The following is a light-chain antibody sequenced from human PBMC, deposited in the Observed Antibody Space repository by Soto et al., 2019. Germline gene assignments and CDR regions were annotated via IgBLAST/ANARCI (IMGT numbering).Light chain of an antibody. CDR1: SGHSSYA. Sequence: QSVLTQSPSASASLGASVKLTCTLSSGHSSYAIACHQQQPEKGPRYLMKLNSDGSHSKGDGIPDGFSGSSSGAERYLTIPTLQSEDEAHYYCQTWVSGIAVFGGGPKVTVL. J-gene: IGLJ2*01. V-gene: IGLV4-69*01. CDR2: LNSDGSH. CDR3: QTWVSGIAV.